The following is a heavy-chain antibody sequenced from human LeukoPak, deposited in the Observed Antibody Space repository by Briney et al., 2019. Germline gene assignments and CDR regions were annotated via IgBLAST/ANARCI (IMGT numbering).Heavy chain of an antibody. D-gene: IGHD2-2*02. CDR1: GGTFSSYA. Sequence: ASVKVSCKASGGTFSSYAISWVRQAPGQGLEWMGGIIPIFGTANYAQKSQGRVTITTDESTSTAYMELSSLRSEDTAVYYCARGAYCSSTSCYKGNWFDPWGQGTLVTVSS. V-gene: IGHV1-69*05. CDR3: ARGAYCSSTSCYKGNWFDP. J-gene: IGHJ5*02. CDR2: IIPIFGTA.